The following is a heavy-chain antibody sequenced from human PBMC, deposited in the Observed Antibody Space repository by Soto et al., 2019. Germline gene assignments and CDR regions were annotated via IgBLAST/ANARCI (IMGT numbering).Heavy chain of an antibody. CDR2: ITRTDST. V-gene: IGHV3-23*01. J-gene: IGHJ4*02. D-gene: IGHD1-26*01. CDR1: GFTFSNYA. CDR3: AKALVGEVGATDY. Sequence: GGSLRLSCTASGFTFSNYAMSWVRQAPGKGLEWVSAITRTDSTYYADSVKGRFTISRDNSRNTLYLQMNSLGAEDAALYYCAKALVGEVGATDYWGQGTLVTVSS.